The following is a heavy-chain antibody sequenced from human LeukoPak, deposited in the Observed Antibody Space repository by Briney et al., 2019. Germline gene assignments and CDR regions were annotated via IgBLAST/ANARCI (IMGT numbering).Heavy chain of an antibody. J-gene: IGHJ6*03. CDR1: GFTFSSYW. CDR3: ARVGFGESFYYYYMDV. V-gene: IGHV3-74*01. D-gene: IGHD3-10*01. CDR2: INSDGSST. Sequence: GGSLRLSCAASGFTFSSYWMHWVRQAPGKGLVWVSRINSDGSSTSYADSVKGRFTISRDNAKNTLYLQMNSLRAEDTAVYYCARVGFGESFYYYYMDVWGKGTTVTISS.